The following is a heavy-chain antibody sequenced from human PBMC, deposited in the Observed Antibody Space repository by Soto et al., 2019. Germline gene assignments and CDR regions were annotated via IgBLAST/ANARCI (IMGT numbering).Heavy chain of an antibody. CDR3: AKAQSDSGWYLGSDY. Sequence: QVQLVEPGGGVVQPGRSLRLSCAASGFTFSSYGMHWVRQAPGKGLEWVAVISYDGSNKYYADSVKGRFTISRDNSKNTLYLQMNSLRAEDTAVYYCAKAQSDSGWYLGSDYWGQGTLVTVSS. V-gene: IGHV3-30*18. CDR1: GFTFSSYG. J-gene: IGHJ4*02. D-gene: IGHD6-19*01. CDR2: ISYDGSNK.